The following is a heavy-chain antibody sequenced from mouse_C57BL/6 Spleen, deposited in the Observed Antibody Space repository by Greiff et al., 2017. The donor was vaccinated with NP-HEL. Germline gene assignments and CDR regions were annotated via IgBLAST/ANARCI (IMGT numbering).Heavy chain of an antibody. D-gene: IGHD1-1*01. V-gene: IGHV1-22*01. CDR2: INPNNGGT. CDR1: GYTFTDYN. CDR3: ARVGSYYYGSRPSWFAY. J-gene: IGHJ3*01. Sequence: EVQLQQSGPELVKPGASVKMSCKASGYTFTDYNMHWVKQSHGKSLEWIGYINPNNGGTSYNQKFKGKATLTVNKSSSTAYMELRSLTSEDSAVYYCARVGSYYYGSRPSWFAYWGQGTLVTVSA.